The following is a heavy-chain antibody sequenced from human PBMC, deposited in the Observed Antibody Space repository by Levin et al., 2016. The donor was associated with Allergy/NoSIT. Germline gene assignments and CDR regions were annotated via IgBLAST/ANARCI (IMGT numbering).Heavy chain of an antibody. D-gene: IGHD1-26*01. J-gene: IGHJ6*02. CDR3: ARDRVGATFHYYYGMDV. Sequence: GESLKISCAASGFTFSSYSMNWVRQAPGKGLEWVSSISSSSSYIYYADSVKGRFTISRDNAKNSLYLQMNSLRAEDTAVYYCARDRVGATFHYYYGMDVWGQGTTVTVSS. CDR2: ISSSSSYI. CDR1: GFTFSSYS. V-gene: IGHV3-21*01.